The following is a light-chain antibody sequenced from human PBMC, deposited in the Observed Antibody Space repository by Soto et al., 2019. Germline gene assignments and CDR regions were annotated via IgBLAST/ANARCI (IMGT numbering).Light chain of an antibody. CDR1: SSDIGAYIY. V-gene: IGLV2-8*01. Sequence: ALTQPPSASGSPGQSVTISCTGTSSDIGAYIYVSWYQQHPGKAPKLMISEVSRRPSGVPERFSGSKSGNAASLTVSGLQADDEAHYYCSSYAGSNNLVFGTGTKVTVL. CDR3: SSYAGSNNLV. J-gene: IGLJ1*01. CDR2: EVS.